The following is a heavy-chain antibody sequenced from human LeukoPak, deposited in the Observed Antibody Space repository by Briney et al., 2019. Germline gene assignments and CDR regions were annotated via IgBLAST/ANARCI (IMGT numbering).Heavy chain of an antibody. V-gene: IGHV1-2*02. J-gene: IGHJ5*02. D-gene: IGHD3-3*01. Sequence: GASVKVSCKASGYTFTGYYMHWVRQAPGQGLEWMGWINPNSGGTNYAQKFQGRVTMTRDTSISTAYMELSRLRSDDTAVYYCARKAFRTIFGVVSGRAWFDPWGQGTLVTVSS. CDR1: GYTFTGYY. CDR2: INPNSGGT. CDR3: ARKAFRTIFGVVSGRAWFDP.